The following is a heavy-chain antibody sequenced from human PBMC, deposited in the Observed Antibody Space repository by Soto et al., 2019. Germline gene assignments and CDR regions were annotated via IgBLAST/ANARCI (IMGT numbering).Heavy chain of an antibody. Sequence: PGGSLRLSCAASGFTFSNAWMSWVRQAPGKGLEWVGRIKSKTDGGTTDYAAPVKGRFTISRDDSKNTLYLQMNSLKTEDTAAYYCTTDSERAGYNLFAPYWGQGTLITVSS. J-gene: IGHJ4*02. CDR1: GFTFSNAW. CDR2: IKSKTDGGTT. D-gene: IGHD5-12*01. V-gene: IGHV3-15*01. CDR3: TTDSERAGYNLFAPY.